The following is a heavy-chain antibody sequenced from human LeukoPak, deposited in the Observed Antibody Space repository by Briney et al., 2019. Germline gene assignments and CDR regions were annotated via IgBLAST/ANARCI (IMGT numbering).Heavy chain of an antibody. D-gene: IGHD3-22*01. J-gene: IGHJ4*02. CDR2: IIPIFGTA. CDR3: ARPGTYYYDSSGYPPLDY. CDR1: GGTFSSYA. V-gene: IGHV1-69*13. Sequence: GASVKVSCKASGGTFSSYAISWVRQAPGQGLEWMGGIIPIFGTANYAQKFQGRVTITADESTSTAYMELSSLRSEDTAVYYCARPGTYYYDSSGYPPLDYWGQGTLVTVPS.